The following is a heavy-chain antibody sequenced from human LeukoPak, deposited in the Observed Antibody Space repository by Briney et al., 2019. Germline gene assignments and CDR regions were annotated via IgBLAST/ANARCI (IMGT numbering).Heavy chain of an antibody. CDR1: GGSMSTYY. Sequence: SETLSLTCTVSGGSMSTYYWTWIRQPPGKGLEWIGFIYYTGSTNYNPSLKSRVTISVDTSKNQFSLKLSSVTPEDTAVYYCARDVLRFMEWLPPGDGMDVWGQGTTVTVSS. V-gene: IGHV4-59*12. J-gene: IGHJ6*02. D-gene: IGHD3-3*01. CDR3: ARDVLRFMEWLPPGDGMDV. CDR2: IYYTGST.